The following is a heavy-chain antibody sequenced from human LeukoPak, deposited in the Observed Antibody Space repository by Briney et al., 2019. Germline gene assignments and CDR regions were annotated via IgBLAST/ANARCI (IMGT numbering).Heavy chain of an antibody. CDR3: ARLTLAVADNWFDP. V-gene: IGHV4-38-2*02. Sequence: SETLSLTCTVSGYSISSGYYWGWIRQPPGKGLEWIGSIYHSGRTFYNPSLKSRVTISVDTSKNQFSLKLTSVTAADTAVYYCARLTLAVADNWFDPWGQGTLVTVSS. J-gene: IGHJ5*02. CDR2: IYHSGRT. CDR1: GYSISSGYY. D-gene: IGHD6-19*01.